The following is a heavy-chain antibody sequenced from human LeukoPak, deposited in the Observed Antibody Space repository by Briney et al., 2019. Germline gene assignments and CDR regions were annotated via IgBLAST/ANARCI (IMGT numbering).Heavy chain of an antibody. CDR3: VRLTTVTDY. CDR2: INDSGGNT. Sequence: GGSLRLSCAASGFIFNNYAMTWVRQAPGKGPHLVSVINDSGGNTHYADSVKGRFTVSRDNSKSALYLQMNSLRVEDTAVYYCVRLTTVTDYWGQGTLVAVSS. V-gene: IGHV3-23*01. CDR1: GFIFNNYA. D-gene: IGHD4-17*01. J-gene: IGHJ4*02.